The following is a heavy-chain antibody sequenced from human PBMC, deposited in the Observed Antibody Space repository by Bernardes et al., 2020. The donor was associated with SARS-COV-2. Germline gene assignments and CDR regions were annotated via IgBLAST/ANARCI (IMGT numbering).Heavy chain of an antibody. D-gene: IGHD3-16*01. CDR2: TSVSGTST. J-gene: IGHJ4*02. V-gene: IGHV3-23*01. CDR1: GFTFSTYA. CDR3: VPRVRNDIMIDY. Sequence: GGSLRLSCAASGFTFSTYAMTWVRQAPGKGLEWISSTSVSGTSTYYADSVKDRFTISRDNSKNALYLQMNSLRVEDTAVYYCVPRVRNDIMIDYWGQGTLVTVSS.